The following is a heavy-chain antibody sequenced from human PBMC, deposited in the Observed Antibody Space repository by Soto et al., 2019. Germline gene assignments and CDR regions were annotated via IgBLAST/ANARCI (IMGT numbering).Heavy chain of an antibody. CDR2: IYHSGST. Sequence: PSETLSLTCAVSGGSISSGGSSWTWIRQPPGKGLEWIGYIYHSGSTYYNPSLKSRVTISVDRSKNQFSLKLTSVTAADTAVYYCARGAVVNFDSWGQGTLVT. CDR1: GGSISSGGSS. J-gene: IGHJ4*02. CDR3: ARGAVVNFDS. V-gene: IGHV4-30-2*01. D-gene: IGHD3-22*01.